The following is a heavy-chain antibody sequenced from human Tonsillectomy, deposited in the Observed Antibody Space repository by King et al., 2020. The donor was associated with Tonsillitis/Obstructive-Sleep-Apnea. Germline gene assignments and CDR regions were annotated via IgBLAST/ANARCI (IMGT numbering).Heavy chain of an antibody. D-gene: IGHD3-3*01. CDR1: GGSISSYY. J-gene: IGHJ5*02. V-gene: IGHV4-59*08. CDR2: IYYSGST. Sequence: VQLQESGPGLVKPSETLSLTCTVSGGSISSYYWSWIRQPPGKGLEWIGYIYYSGSTNYNPSLKSRGTISVDTSKNPFSLKLSSVTAADTAVYYCARRNYDFWSGYYWFDPWGQGTLVTVSS. CDR3: ARRNYDFWSGYYWFDP.